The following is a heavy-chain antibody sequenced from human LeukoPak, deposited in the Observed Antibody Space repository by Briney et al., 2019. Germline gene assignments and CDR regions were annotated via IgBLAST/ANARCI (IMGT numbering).Heavy chain of an antibody. CDR2: INHSGST. D-gene: IGHD1-14*01. V-gene: IGHV4-34*01. CDR1: GGSFSGYY. CDR3: ARGPRNRHYFDY. J-gene: IGHJ4*02. Sequence: SETLSLTCAVYGGSFSGYYWSCIRQPPGKGLEWIGEINHSGSTNYNPSLKSRVTISVDTSKNQFSLKLSSVTAADTAVYYCARGPRNRHYFDYWGQGTLVTVSS.